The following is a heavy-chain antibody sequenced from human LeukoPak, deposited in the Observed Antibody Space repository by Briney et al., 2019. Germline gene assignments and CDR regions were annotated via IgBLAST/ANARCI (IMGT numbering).Heavy chain of an antibody. CDR1: GFTFGGYY. Sequence: PGGSLRLSCAASGFTFGGYYMKWVRQAPGKGLEWVSHISSSSTSIHYADSVKGRFTISRDNANNSLYMQMNRLRGEDTAVYYCAGVPNRAGIRSDYGGQGTLVTISP. CDR2: ISSSSTSI. D-gene: IGHD3-16*02. V-gene: IGHV3-48*01. CDR3: AGVPNRAGIRSDY. J-gene: IGHJ4*02.